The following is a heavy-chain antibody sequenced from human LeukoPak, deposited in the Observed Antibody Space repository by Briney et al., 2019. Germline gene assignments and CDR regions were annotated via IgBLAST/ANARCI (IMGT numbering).Heavy chain of an antibody. CDR3: AKTDGTRYYYDSSGYHRAGAFDI. CDR2: ISGSGGST. CDR1: GFTFSSYA. V-gene: IGHV3-23*01. Sequence: PGGSLRLSCAASGFTFSSYAMSWVRQAPGKGLEWVSAISGSGGSTYYADSVKGRFTISRDNSKNTLYLQMNSLRAEDTAVYYCAKTDGTRYYYDSSGYHRAGAFDIWGQGTMVTVSS. J-gene: IGHJ3*02. D-gene: IGHD3-22*01.